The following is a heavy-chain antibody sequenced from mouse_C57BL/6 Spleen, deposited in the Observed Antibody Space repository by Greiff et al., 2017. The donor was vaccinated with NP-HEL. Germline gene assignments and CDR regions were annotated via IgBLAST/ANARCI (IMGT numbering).Heavy chain of an antibody. Sequence: QVHVKQSGPELVKPGASVKLSCKASGYTFTSYDINWVKQRPGQGLEWIGWIYPRDGSTKYNEKFKGKATLTVDTSSSTAYMELHSLTSEDSAVYFCARDSGGAMDYWGQGTSVTVSS. CDR1: GYTFTSYD. V-gene: IGHV1-85*01. CDR2: IYPRDGST. J-gene: IGHJ4*01. CDR3: ARDSGGAMDY.